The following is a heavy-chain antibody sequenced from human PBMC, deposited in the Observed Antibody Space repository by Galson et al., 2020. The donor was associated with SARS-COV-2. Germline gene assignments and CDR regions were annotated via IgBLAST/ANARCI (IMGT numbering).Heavy chain of an antibody. CDR2: TSGSGTST. D-gene: IGHD5-18*01. J-gene: IGHJ4*02. Sequence: GGSLRLSCTASGFSFSSYAMSWVRQAPGKGLELVSVTSGSGTSTNYADSVKGRFTLSRDNSRNTLYLQMNSLRAGDSAMYYCAKAPYSFPTDGAYCSYYWGQGTLVVVSS. CDR1: GFSFSSYA. CDR3: AKAPYSFPTDGAYCSYY. V-gene: IGHV3-23*01.